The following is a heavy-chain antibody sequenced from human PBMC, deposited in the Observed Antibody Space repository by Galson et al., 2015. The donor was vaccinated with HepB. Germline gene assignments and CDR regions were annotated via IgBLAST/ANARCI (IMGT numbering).Heavy chain of an antibody. Sequence: LRLSCAASGFTFSTSMSWVRQAPGKGPEWVSAISASGGHTFYADSVKGRFTISRDNSKNTLYLQMNSLRAEDTAIYYCAKHLAVASFDYWGQGTLVTVSS. CDR2: ISASGGHT. D-gene: IGHD6-19*01. CDR3: AKHLAVASFDY. V-gene: IGHV3-23*01. CDR1: GFTFSTS. J-gene: IGHJ4*02.